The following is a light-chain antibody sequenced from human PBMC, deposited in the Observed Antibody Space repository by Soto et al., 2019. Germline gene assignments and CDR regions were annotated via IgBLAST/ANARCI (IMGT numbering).Light chain of an antibody. V-gene: IGKV3-20*01. CDR2: GAS. CDR1: QSVSSNY. Sequence: EIVLTQSPGTLSLSPGDRATLSCRASQSVSSNYLAWYQQKPGQAPRLLIYGASSSATGIPDRFSGSGSGTDFTLTFCILEPEDFAVYYCQRYGTSLPLTFGGGTKVDIK. J-gene: IGKJ4*01. CDR3: QRYGTSLPLT.